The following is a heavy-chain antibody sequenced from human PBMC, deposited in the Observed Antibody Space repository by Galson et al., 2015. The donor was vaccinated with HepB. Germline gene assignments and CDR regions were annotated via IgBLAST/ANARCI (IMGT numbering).Heavy chain of an antibody. CDR2: ISAYNGNT. D-gene: IGHD3-22*01. Sequence: SVKVSCKASGGTFSSYGISWVRQAPGQGLEWMGWISAYNGNTNYAQKLQGRVTMTTDTSTSTAYMELRSLRSDDTAVYYCARGEYYYDSSGHVGIDIWGQGTMVTVSS. CDR1: GGTFSSYG. J-gene: IGHJ3*02. CDR3: ARGEYYYDSSGHVGIDI. V-gene: IGHV1-18*04.